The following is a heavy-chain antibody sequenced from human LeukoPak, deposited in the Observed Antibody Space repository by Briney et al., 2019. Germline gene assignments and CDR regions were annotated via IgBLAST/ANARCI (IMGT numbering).Heavy chain of an antibody. D-gene: IGHD6-13*01. V-gene: IGHV3-23*01. CDR3: AKSIAAAGTAWIY. CDR2: ISGSGGST. J-gene: IGHJ4*02. Sequence: GGSLRLSCAASGFTFSSYAMSWVRQAPGKGLKWVSAISGSGGSTYYADSVKGRFTISRDNSKNALYLQMNSLRAEDTAVYYCAKSIAAAGTAWIYWGQGTLVTVSS. CDR1: GFTFSSYA.